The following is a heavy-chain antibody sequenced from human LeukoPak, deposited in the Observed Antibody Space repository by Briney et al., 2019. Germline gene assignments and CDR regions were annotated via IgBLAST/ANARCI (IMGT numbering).Heavy chain of an antibody. J-gene: IGHJ5*02. CDR2: INHSGST. CDR3: ARVHIAVVSPIGNWFDP. CDR1: GGSFSGYY. D-gene: IGHD2-21*01. Sequence: SETLTLTCAVYGGSFSGYYWSWIRQPPGKGLEWIGEINHSGSTNYNPSLKSRVTISVDTSKNQFSLKLSSVTAADTAVYYCARVHIAVVSPIGNWFDPWGQGTLVTVSS. V-gene: IGHV4-34*01.